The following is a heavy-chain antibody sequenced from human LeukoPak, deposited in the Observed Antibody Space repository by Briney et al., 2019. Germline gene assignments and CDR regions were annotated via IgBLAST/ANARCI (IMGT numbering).Heavy chain of an antibody. Sequence: GGSLRLSCAASGFTFSSYAMSWVRQAPGKGLEWVSAISGSGGSTYYADSVKGRFAISRDNSKNTLYLQMSSLRAEDTAVYYCAKDPDSSSDNWFDPWGQGTLVTVSS. CDR3: AKDPDSSSDNWFDP. V-gene: IGHV3-23*01. CDR2: ISGSGGST. D-gene: IGHD6-13*01. J-gene: IGHJ5*02. CDR1: GFTFSSYA.